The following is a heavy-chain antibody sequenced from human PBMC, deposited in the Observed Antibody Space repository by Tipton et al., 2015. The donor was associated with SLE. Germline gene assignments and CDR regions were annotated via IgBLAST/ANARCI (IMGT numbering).Heavy chain of an antibody. CDR2: IYYSGST. CDR1: GGSISSHY. D-gene: IGHD6-19*01. Sequence: LRLSCTVSGGSISSHYWSWIRQPPGKGLEWIGYIYYSGSTNYNPSLKSRVTISVDTSKNQFSLKLSSVTAADTAVYYCAMGGSGWYSARYWGQGTLVTVSS. CDR3: AMGGSGWYSARY. J-gene: IGHJ4*02. V-gene: IGHV4-59*11.